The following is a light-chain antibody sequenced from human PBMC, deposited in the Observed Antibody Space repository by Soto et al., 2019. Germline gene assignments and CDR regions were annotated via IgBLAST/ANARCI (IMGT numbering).Light chain of an antibody. J-gene: IGKJ1*01. V-gene: IGKV1-39*01. Sequence: IQMTQSPSSLSASVGDRVTITCRASQSIATYLNWYQQKPGKAPKLLIYAASSLQSGVPSWFSGSGSGTDFTLTISCLQSEDFATYYCQHYNSYSEAFGQGTKVDI. CDR2: AAS. CDR1: QSIATY. CDR3: QHYNSYSEA.